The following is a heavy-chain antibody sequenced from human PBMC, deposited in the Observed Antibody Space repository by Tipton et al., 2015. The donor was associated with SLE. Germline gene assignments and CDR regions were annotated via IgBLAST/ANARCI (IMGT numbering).Heavy chain of an antibody. J-gene: IGHJ3*02. CDR1: GGSITGYH. CDR2: VYYTGTT. Sequence: TLSLTCTVSGGSITGYHWSWIRQPPGKGLEWIGYVYYTGTTNYDPSLRSRVTMSADTSRNQFSLRLSSVTTADTAVYYCARGPDAFDIWGQGTVVTVSS. CDR3: ARGPDAFDI. V-gene: IGHV4-59*01.